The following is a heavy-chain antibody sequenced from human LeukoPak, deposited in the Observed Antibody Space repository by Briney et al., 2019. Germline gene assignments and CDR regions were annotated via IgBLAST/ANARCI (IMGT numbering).Heavy chain of an antibody. CDR1: GFTFSSYG. CDR2: ISYDGSNK. D-gene: IGHD3-9*01. J-gene: IGHJ6*02. CDR3: ASQVLRYFDWFVGYYYYGMDV. Sequence: PGRSLRLSCAASGFTFSSYGVHWVRQAPGKGLEWVAVISYDGSNKYYADSVKCRFTISRDNSKNTLYLQMNSLRAEDTAVYYCASQVLRYFDWFVGYYYYGMDVWGQGTTVTVSS. V-gene: IGHV3-30*03.